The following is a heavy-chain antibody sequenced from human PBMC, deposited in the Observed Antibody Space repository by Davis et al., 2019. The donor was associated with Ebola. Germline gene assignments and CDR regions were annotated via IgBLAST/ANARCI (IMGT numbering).Heavy chain of an antibody. V-gene: IGHV4-39*01. D-gene: IGHD2-15*01. CDR1: GGSISSSSYY. CDR3: ARSISVVVPDAFDI. Sequence: MPSETLSLTCTVSGGSISSSSYYWGWIRQPPGKGLEWIGSIYYSGSTYYNPSLKSRVTISVDTSKNQFSLKLSSVTAADTAVYYCARSISVVVPDAFDIWGQGTMVTVSS. CDR2: IYYSGST. J-gene: IGHJ3*02.